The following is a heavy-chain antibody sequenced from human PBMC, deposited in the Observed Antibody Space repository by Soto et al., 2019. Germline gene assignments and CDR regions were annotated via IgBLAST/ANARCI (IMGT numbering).Heavy chain of an antibody. CDR1: GFTFSSCA. D-gene: IGHD6-13*01. CDR3: AKDLRYSSSWEHSYYFDY. CDR2: ISGSGGST. Sequence: HPGGSLRLSCAASGFTFSSCAMSWVRQAPGKGLEWVSAISGSGGSTYYADSVKGRFTISRDNSKNTLYLQMNSLRAEDTAVYYCAKDLRYSSSWEHSYYFDYWGQGTLVTVSS. J-gene: IGHJ4*02. V-gene: IGHV3-23*01.